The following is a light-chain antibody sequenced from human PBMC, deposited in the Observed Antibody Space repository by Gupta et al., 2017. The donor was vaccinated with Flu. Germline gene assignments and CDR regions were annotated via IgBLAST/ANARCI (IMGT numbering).Light chain of an antibody. V-gene: IGKV1-39*01. CDR3: QQSYSTPFT. J-gene: IGKJ3*01. Sequence: GDRVTITCRASQSISTNLNWYQQISVKAPKVLIFAASSLQGGVPSRFSGSGSGTEFTLTISSLQPEDFATYYCQQSYSTPFTFGPGTKVDIK. CDR2: AAS. CDR1: QSISTN.